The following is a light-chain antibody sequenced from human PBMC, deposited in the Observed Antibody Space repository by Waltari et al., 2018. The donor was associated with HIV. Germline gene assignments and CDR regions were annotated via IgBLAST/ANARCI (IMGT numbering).Light chain of an antibody. CDR1: SSDVGGSNY. V-gene: IGLV2-14*03. J-gene: IGLJ1*01. Sequence: QSALTQPASVSGSPGQSITISCTGTSSDVGGSNYVSWYQQHPGKAPKLMIYDVSNRPSGVSNRFSGSKSGNTASLTISGLQAEDEADYYCSSYTSSSTFPRVFGTGTKVTVL. CDR3: SSYTSSSTFPRV. CDR2: DVS.